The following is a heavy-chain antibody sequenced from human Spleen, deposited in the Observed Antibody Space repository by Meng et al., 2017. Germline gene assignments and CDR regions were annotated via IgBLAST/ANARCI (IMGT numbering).Heavy chain of an antibody. CDR3: AREGRSHQVGVSVY. Sequence: VQLQESGRGRVKPSRPPLRTCIVSGGSLSSGDYYWSWIRQPPGKGLEWIGYIYNSGSTYYAPSLKSRVTISVDTSKNQFSLKLRFVTAADTAVYYCAREGRSHQVGVSVYWGQGNLVTVSS. V-gene: IGHV4-30-4*01. D-gene: IGHD2-21*01. CDR1: GGSLSSGDYY. CDR2: IYNSGST. J-gene: IGHJ4*02.